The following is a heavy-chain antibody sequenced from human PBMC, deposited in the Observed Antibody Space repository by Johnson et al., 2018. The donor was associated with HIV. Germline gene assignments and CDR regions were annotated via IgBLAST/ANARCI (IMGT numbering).Heavy chain of an antibody. D-gene: IGHD6-13*01. J-gene: IGHJ3*02. Sequence: VQLVESGGGVVRPGGSLRLSCAASGFTFDDYGMSWVRQAPGKGLEWVSGINWNGGSTGYAASVKGRFTISRDNSKNSLFLQMNSLRVEDTAVYYCARSGGYPNAFDIWGQGTMVTVSS. CDR3: ARSGGYPNAFDI. CDR1: GFTFDDYG. V-gene: IGHV3-20*04. CDR2: INWNGGST.